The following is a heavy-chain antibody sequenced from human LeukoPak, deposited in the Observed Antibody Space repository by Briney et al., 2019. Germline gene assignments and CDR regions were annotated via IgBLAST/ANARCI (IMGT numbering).Heavy chain of an antibody. J-gene: IGHJ4*02. CDR3: VRDQGRPGDY. V-gene: IGHV3-72*01. D-gene: IGHD2-2*01. Sequence: GGSLRLSCAASGFTFSDHFLDWVRQGPGKGLERVGRTRNKAHNYTTSYAASVQGRFTISRHASKKLMYLQMNSLKTEDTAVYFCVRDQGRPGDYWGQGTLVTVSS. CDR1: GFTFSDHF. CDR2: TRNKAHNYTT.